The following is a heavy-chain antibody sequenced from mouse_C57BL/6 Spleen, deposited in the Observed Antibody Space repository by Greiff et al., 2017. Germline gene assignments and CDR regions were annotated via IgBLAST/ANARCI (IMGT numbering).Heavy chain of an antibody. CDR3: ARHYYGSSGDWFAY. D-gene: IGHD1-1*01. V-gene: IGHV1-64*01. CDR2: IHPNSGST. J-gene: IGHJ3*01. Sequence: QVQLQQPGAELVKPGASVKLSCKASGYTFTSYWMHWVKQRPGQGLEWIGMIHPNSGSTNYNEKFKSKATLTVDKSSSTAYMQLSSLTSEDSAVYYCARHYYGSSGDWFAYWGQGTLVTVSA. CDR1: GYTFTSYW.